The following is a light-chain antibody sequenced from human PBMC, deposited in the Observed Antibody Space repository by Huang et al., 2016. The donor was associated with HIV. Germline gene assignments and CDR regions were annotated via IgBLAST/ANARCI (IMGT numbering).Light chain of an antibody. CDR2: GAS. CDR1: QSVISSY. J-gene: IGKJ5*01. V-gene: IGKV3-20*01. CDR3: QQYGSSPIT. Sequence: EIVLTQSPGTLPLSPGDQATLSCRASQSVISSYLAWYQQKPGQAPRRLIYGASSRATGIPDRFSGSESGTDFTLTISRLEPDDFAVYYCQQYGSSPITFGQGTRLEI.